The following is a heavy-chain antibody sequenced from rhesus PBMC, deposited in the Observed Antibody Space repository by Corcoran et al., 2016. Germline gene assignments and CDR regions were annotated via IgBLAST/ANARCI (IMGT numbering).Heavy chain of an antibody. CDR2: ISGCRGAA. CDR1: GYSISSGYY. D-gene: IGHD5-36*01. J-gene: IGHJ4*01. Sequence: QVQLQESGPGLVKPSETLSLTCAVSGYSISSGYYWGWIRQPPGKGLELIGYISGCRGAAYSNPSLTRRVTISKNTSKTHFSLKLSSVTAADTAVYYCARGGYSYGPFDYWGQGVLVTVSS. V-gene: IGHV4-99*02. CDR3: ARGGYSYGPFDY.